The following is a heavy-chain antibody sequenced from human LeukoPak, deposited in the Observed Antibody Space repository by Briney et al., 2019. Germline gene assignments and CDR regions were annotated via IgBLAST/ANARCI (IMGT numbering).Heavy chain of an antibody. J-gene: IGHJ4*02. D-gene: IGHD4-17*01. V-gene: IGHV3-23*01. CDR3: AKAPTMTTVSY. CDR1: GFTFSSYA. CDR2: ISASGGTT. Sequence: GGSLRLSCAASGFTFSSYAMSWVRQAPGKGLEWVSGISASGGTTYYADSVKGRFTISRDNSKKTLYLQMNTLGTDDTAVYYCAKAPTMTTVSYWGQGTLVTVSS.